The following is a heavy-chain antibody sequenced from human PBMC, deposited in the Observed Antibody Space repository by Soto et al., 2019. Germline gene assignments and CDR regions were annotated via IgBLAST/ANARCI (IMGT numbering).Heavy chain of an antibody. CDR3: ARDLVTVYYYYGLDV. V-gene: IGHV3-53*01. CDR1: GFTVSSKY. CDR2: IYSGGSR. J-gene: IGHJ6*02. D-gene: IGHD2-15*01. Sequence: GSLRLSCAASGFTVSSKYMSWVRQAPGKGLEWGSVIYSGGSRYYADSVKGRFTISRDNSKNMLYLQMNSLRAEDTAVYYCARDLVTVYYYYGLDVWGQGTTVTVSS.